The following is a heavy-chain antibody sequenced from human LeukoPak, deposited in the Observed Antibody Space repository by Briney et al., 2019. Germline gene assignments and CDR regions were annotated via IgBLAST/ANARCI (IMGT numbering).Heavy chain of an antibody. J-gene: IGHJ4*02. CDR2: IWYDGSNK. CDR3: ARDLPPYDSSGYYLRY. Sequence: GGSLRLSCAASGFTFSSYGMHWVRQAPGKGLEWVAVIWYDGSNKYYADSVQGRFTISRDNSKNTLYLQMNSLRAEDTAVYYCARDLPPYDSSGYYLRYWGQGTLVTVSS. D-gene: IGHD3-22*01. CDR1: GFTFSSYG. V-gene: IGHV3-33*01.